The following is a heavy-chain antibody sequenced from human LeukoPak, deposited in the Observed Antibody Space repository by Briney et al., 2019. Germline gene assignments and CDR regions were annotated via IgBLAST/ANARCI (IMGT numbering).Heavy chain of an antibody. J-gene: IGHJ4*02. CDR3: ARDRDGSVTFDY. D-gene: IGHD3-10*01. CDR2: IIPILGIA. V-gene: IGHV1-69*04. Sequence: SVTVSCKASGGTFSSYAISWVRQAPGQGLEWMGRIIPILGIANYAQKFQGRVTITADKSTSTAYMELSSLRSEDTAVYYCARDRDGSVTFDYWGQGTLVTVSS. CDR1: GGTFSSYA.